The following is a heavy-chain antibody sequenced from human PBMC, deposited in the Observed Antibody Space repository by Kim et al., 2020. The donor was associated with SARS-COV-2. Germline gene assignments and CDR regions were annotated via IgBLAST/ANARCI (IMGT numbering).Heavy chain of an antibody. Sequence: GGSLRLSCTATGVTLSRYWMHWVRQAPGKGLVWLSLIKPDGSSTSYADSVKGRFTISRDNAKNTVYLQMNSLSPEDTAVYFCARGYNMDVWGQGTTVTVS. CDR2: IKPDGSST. J-gene: IGHJ6*02. D-gene: IGHD1-1*01. CDR3: ARGYNMDV. V-gene: IGHV3-74*01. CDR1: GVTLSRYW.